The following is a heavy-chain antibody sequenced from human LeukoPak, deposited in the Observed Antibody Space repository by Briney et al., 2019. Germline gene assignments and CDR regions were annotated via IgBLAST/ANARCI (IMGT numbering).Heavy chain of an antibody. V-gene: IGHV3-23*01. CDR2: ISGRGGST. D-gene: IGHD1/OR15-1a*01. CDR3: AKERGYRYNWNNLYKDAFAI. CDR1: GFTFSSYA. J-gene: IGHJ3*02. Sequence: GGSLRLSCAASGFTFSSYAMSWVRQAPGKGLEWVSAISGRGGSTYYADSVKGRFTISRDNSKNTVYLKMNSLRQEDTAVYYCAKERGYRYNWNNLYKDAFAIWGQGTMVTVSS.